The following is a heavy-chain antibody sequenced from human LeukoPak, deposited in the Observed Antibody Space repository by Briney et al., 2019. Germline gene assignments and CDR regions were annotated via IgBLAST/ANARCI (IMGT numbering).Heavy chain of an antibody. D-gene: IGHD1-26*01. J-gene: IGHJ4*02. V-gene: IGHV3-48*01. Sequence: GGSLKLSCAASGFTFSYYSMNWVRQAPGKGLQWVSYISSSGNTIFYADSVKGRFTISRDNSRNTLYLQMNSLRAEDTAVYYCAKDLATKYSLDHWGQGALVTVSS. CDR1: GFTFSYYS. CDR2: ISSSGNTI. CDR3: AKDLATKYSLDH.